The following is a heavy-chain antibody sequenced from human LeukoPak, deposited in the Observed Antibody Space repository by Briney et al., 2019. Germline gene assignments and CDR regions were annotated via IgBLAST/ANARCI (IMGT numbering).Heavy chain of an antibody. V-gene: IGHV4-59*08. J-gene: IGHJ4*02. CDR2: IYYSGST. CDR3: ARGRFCSNTSCYADY. Sequence: SETLSLTCTVSGGSISSYYWSWIRQPPGKGLEWIGYIYYSGSTYYNPSLKSRVTISVDTSKNQFSLRLSSVTAADTAVYYCARGRFCSNTSCYADYWGQGTLVTVSS. D-gene: IGHD2-2*01. CDR1: GGSISSYY.